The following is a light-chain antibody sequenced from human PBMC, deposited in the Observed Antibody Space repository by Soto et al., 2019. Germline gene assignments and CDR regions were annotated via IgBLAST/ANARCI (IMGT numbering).Light chain of an antibody. CDR1: SSDVGGYKY. Sequence: QSVLTQPPSASGSPGQSVTISCTGTSSDVGGYKYVSWYQQHPGKAPKLMIFEVNKRPSGVPDRFSGSKSGNTASLTVSGLQAEDEADDYCRSYAGINNLGVFGTGTKLTVL. V-gene: IGLV2-8*01. J-gene: IGLJ1*01. CDR3: RSYAGINNLGV. CDR2: EVN.